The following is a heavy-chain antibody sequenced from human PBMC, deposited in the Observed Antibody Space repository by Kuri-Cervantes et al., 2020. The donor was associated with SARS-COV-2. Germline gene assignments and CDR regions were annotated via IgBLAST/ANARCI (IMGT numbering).Heavy chain of an antibody. CDR2: INHSGST. Sequence: SQTLSLTCAVYGGSFSGYYWSWIRQPPGKGLEWIGEINHSGSTNYNPSLKSRVTISVDTSKNQFSLKLSSVTAADTAVYYCARVARLVSYYFDYWGQGTLVTVSS. J-gene: IGHJ4*02. D-gene: IGHD6-6*01. CDR3: ARVARLVSYYFDY. CDR1: GGSFSGYY. V-gene: IGHV4-34*01.